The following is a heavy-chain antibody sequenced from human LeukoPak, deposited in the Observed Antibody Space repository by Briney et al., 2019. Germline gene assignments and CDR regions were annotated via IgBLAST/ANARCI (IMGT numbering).Heavy chain of an antibody. D-gene: IGHD3-10*01. CDR3: VGGHGSGSLYVGYLHY. CDR2: ISSNGGST. Sequence: PGGSLRLSCSASGFTFSSYAIHWVRQAPGKGLQYVSAISSNGGSTYYTDSVKGRFTISRDNSKNTLYLQMSSLRPEDTAVYYCVGGHGSGSLYVGYLHYWRQGTLVTVSS. J-gene: IGHJ4*02. V-gene: IGHV3-64D*06. CDR1: GFTFSSYA.